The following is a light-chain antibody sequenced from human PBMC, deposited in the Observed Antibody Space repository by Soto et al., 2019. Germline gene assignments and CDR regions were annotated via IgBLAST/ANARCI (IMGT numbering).Light chain of an antibody. Sequence: AIQMTQSPCSLSASVGDRVTISCRASQGIRDELGWYQQKPGKAPMLLIYAASSLQSGVPSRFRGSGSGTDFILTISSLQPEDFATYYCLQDYNYPWTFGQGTKVEIK. CDR1: QGIRDE. V-gene: IGKV1-6*01. CDR3: LQDYNYPWT. J-gene: IGKJ1*01. CDR2: AAS.